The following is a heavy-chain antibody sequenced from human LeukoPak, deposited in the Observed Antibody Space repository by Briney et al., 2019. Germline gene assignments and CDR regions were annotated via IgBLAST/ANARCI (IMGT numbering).Heavy chain of an antibody. J-gene: IGHJ6*04. CDR2: IWYDGSNK. V-gene: IGHV3-33*01. CDR1: GFTFSSYG. D-gene: IGHD3-10*01. CDR3: ARDRDYGSGSYSLYYYYGMDV. Sequence: GGSLRLSCAASGFTFSSYGMHWVRQAPGKGLEWVVVIWYDGSNKYYADSVKGRFTISRDNSKNTLYLQMNSLRAEDTAVYYCARDRDYGSGSYSLYYYYGMDVWGKGTTVTVSS.